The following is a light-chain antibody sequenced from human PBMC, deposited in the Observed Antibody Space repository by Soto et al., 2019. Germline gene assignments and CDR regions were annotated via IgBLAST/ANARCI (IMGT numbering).Light chain of an antibody. CDR3: QQLNSYPIT. V-gene: IGKV1-9*01. J-gene: IGKJ5*01. Sequence: DIQFTQSPSFLSASVGDGVTITCRASQGISSYLAWYQQKPGKAPKLLIYAASTLQSGVPSRFSGSGSGTEFTLTISSLQPEDFATYYCQQLNSYPITFGQGTRLEI. CDR2: AAS. CDR1: QGISSY.